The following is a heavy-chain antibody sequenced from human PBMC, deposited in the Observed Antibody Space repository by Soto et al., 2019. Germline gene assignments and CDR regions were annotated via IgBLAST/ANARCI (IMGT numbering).Heavy chain of an antibody. V-gene: IGHV1-3*01. D-gene: IGHD3-16*01. Sequence: ASVKVSCKDSGYTFNSYAMQWVRQAPGQRLEWMGWINAGNGNTKYSQKFQGRVTITRDTSASTAYMELSSLRSEDTAVYYCANALGLYYFDYWGQGTLVTVSS. CDR2: INAGNGNT. CDR1: GYTFNSYA. CDR3: ANALGLYYFDY. J-gene: IGHJ4*02.